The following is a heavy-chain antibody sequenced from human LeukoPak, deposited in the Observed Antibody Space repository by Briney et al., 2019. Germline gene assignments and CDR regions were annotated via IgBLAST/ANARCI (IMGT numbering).Heavy chain of an antibody. D-gene: IGHD4-23*01. V-gene: IGHV3-30*18. CDR2: ISYDGSNK. CDR1: GFTFSSYG. CDR3: AKDGRMTTVVKRPGGYFDL. J-gene: IGHJ2*01. Sequence: PGGSLRLSCAASGFTFSSYGMHWVRQAPGKGLEWVAVISYDGSNKYYADSVKGRFTISRDNSKNTLYLQMNSLRAEDTAVYYCAKDGRMTTVVKRPGGYFDLWGRGTLVTVSS.